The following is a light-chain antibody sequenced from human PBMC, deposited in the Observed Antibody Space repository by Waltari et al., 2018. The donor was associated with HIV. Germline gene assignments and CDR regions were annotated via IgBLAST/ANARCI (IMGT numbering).Light chain of an antibody. J-gene: IGKJ4*01. CDR3: QQRNNWPPVT. CDR2: DAS. Sequence: EIVLTQSPATLSLSPGERATLSCRARQSVSSYLAWYQQKPGQAPRLLIYDASNRAIGIPDRFSGSGSGTDFTLTISSLEPEDFAVYYCQQRNNWPPVTFGGGTKVEIK. V-gene: IGKV3-11*01. CDR1: QSVSSY.